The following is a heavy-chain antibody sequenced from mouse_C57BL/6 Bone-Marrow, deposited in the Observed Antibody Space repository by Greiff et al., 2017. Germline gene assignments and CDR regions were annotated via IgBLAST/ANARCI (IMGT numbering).Heavy chain of an antibody. J-gene: IGHJ4*01. CDR2: IWSSGST. V-gene: IGHV2-2*01. CDR1: GFSLTSYG. Sequence: QVQLQQSGPGLVQPSQSLSITCTVSGFSLTSYGVHWVRQSPGKGLEWLGVIWSSGSTDYNAAFISRLSISKDNSKSQVFFKMNRLQADDTAIYYCASPMMVTTYYYAMDYWGQGTSVTVSS. D-gene: IGHD2-3*01. CDR3: ASPMMVTTYYYAMDY.